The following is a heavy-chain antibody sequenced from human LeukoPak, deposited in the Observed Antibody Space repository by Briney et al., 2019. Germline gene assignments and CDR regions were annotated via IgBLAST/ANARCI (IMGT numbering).Heavy chain of an antibody. CDR3: ARGHSGYGGFDY. V-gene: IGHV1-8*01. D-gene: IGHD5-12*01. J-gene: IGHJ4*02. CDR1: GYTFTSYD. Sequence: ASVKVSCQASGYTFTSYDINWVRQATGQGLEWMGWMNPNSGNTGYAQKFQGRVTMTRNTSISTAYMELSSLRSEDTAVYYCARGHSGYGGFDYWGQGTLVTVSS. CDR2: MNPNSGNT.